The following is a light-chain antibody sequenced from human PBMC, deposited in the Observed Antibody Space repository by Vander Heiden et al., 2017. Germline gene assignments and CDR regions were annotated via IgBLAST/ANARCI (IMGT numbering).Light chain of an antibody. CDR2: EVS. J-gene: IGLJ2*01. Sequence: QSALTQPPSASGSPGQSVTLSCTGTSNYVGGYNYVSWYQHHPGKAPKLMIYEVSKRPSGVPDRFSGSKSGNTASLTVSGLQAEDEADYYCSSYTGSNNLIFGGGTKLTVL. CDR3: SSYTGSNNLI. CDR1: SNYVGGYNY. V-gene: IGLV2-8*01.